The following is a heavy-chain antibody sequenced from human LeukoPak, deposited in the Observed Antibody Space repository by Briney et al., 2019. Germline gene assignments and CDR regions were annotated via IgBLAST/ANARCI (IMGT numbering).Heavy chain of an antibody. CDR3: ARGRRYGSGSYYNLRY. D-gene: IGHD3-10*01. V-gene: IGHV1-2*02. CDR1: GYTFTGYY. CDR2: INPNSGGT. J-gene: IGHJ4*02. Sequence: ASVKVSCKASGYTFTGYYMHWVRQAPGQGLEWMGWINPNSGGTNYAQKFQGRVTMTRDTSISTAYMELSRLRSDDTAVYYCARGRRYGSGSYYNLRYWGQGILVTVSS.